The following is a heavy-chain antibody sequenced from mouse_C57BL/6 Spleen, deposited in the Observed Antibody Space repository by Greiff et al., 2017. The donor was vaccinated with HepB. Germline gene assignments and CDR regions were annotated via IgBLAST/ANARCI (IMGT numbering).Heavy chain of an antibody. Sequence: QVQLQQSGAELARPGASVKMSCKASGYTFTSYTMHWVKQRPGQGLEWIGYINPSSGYTKYNQKFKDKATLTADKSSSTAYMQLSSLTSEDSAVYYCARSGVNWAGDYWGQGTTLTVSS. V-gene: IGHV1-4*01. CDR1: GYTFTSYT. CDR3: ARSGVNWAGDY. J-gene: IGHJ2*01. CDR2: INPSSGYT. D-gene: IGHD4-1*01.